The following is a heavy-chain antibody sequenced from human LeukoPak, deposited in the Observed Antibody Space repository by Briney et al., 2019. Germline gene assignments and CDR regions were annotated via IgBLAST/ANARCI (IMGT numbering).Heavy chain of an antibody. CDR2: ISWNSGYI. CDR3: AKVRGTYSSGYFFDY. D-gene: IGHD6-19*01. CDR1: GFTFDNYA. V-gene: IGHV3-9*01. J-gene: IGHJ4*02. Sequence: GGSLRLSCAASGFTFDNYAMHWVRQAPGKGLEWLSIISWNSGYIGYADSVKGRFTISRDNAKKSPDLQMNSLRAEDTAFYYCAKVRGTYSSGYFFDYWGQGTLVTVSS.